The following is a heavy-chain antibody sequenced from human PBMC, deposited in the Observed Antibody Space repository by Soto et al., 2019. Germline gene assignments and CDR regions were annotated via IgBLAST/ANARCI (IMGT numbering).Heavy chain of an antibody. CDR2: INPSGGNT. J-gene: IGHJ5*02. Sequence: ASVKVSCKASGYTFTSYYMHWVRQAHGQGLEWMGIINPSGGNTNYAQKLQGRVTMTTDTSTSTAYMELRSLRSDDTAVYYCARDLYSSGWYGRWFDPWGQGTLVTVSS. V-gene: IGHV1-46*01. CDR3: ARDLYSSGWYGRWFDP. D-gene: IGHD6-19*01. CDR1: GYTFTSYY.